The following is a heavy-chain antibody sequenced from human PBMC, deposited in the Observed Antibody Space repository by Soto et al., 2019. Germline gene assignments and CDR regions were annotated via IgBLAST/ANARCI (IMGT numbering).Heavy chain of an antibody. D-gene: IGHD5-18*01. CDR3: AKEYGYSYGLRYYYYYGMDV. CDR1: GFTFSSYA. J-gene: IGHJ6*02. CDR2: ISYDGSNK. V-gene: IGHV3-30*04. Sequence: PGGSLRLSCAASGFTFSSYAMHWVRQAPGKGLEWVAVISYDGSNKYYADSVKGRFTISRDNSKNTLYLQMNSLRAEDTAVYYCAKEYGYSYGLRYYYYYGMDVWGQGTTVTVSS.